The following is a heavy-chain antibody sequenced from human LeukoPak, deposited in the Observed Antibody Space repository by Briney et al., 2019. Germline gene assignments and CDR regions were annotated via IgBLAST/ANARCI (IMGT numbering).Heavy chain of an antibody. CDR1: AGSISSSSW. J-gene: IGHJ4*02. CDR3: ARFGAATIARFDY. Sequence: PSETLSLTCSVSAGSISSSSWWSWVRQSPVKGLEWIGEIYLYGTTNYNPSLKSRVTMSVDRSKNQFSLNLASVTAADTAVYYCARFGAATIARFDYWGQGTVVTVSS. V-gene: IGHV4-4*02. CDR2: IYLYGTT. D-gene: IGHD5-24*01.